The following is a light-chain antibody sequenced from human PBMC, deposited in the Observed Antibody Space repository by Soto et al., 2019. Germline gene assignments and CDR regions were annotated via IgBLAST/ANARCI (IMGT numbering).Light chain of an antibody. CDR2: DVS. CDR1: SNDVGGHNF. Sequence: QSALTQPASVSGSPGQSITISCTGTSNDVGGHNFVSWYQQHPGTAPKLMIYDVSNRPSGVSNRFSGSKSGNTASLTISGLQDEDEADYYCSSYTSSSTVVFGGGTKLTVL. J-gene: IGLJ2*01. V-gene: IGLV2-14*01. CDR3: SSYTSSSTVV.